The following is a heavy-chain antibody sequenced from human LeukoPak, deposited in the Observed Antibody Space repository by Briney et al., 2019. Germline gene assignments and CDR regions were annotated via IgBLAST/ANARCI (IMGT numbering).Heavy chain of an antibody. J-gene: IGHJ4*02. CDR1: GFTFSNYG. D-gene: IGHD3-10*01. Sequence: QPGGSLRLSCAASGFTFSNYGMAWVRQAPGKGLEWVSSISGSGGTTYYADSVKGRFTISRDNPKNTLYLQMNSLRAEDTALYYCAKGLITLVRGAIDFWGPGTLVTVSS. CDR3: AKGLITLVRGAIDF. CDR2: ISGSGGTT. V-gene: IGHV3-23*01.